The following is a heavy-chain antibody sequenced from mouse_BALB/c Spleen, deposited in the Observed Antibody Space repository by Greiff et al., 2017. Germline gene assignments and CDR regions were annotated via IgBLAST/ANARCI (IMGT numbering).Heavy chain of an antibody. CDR1: GFTFSDFY. J-gene: IGHJ4*01. CDR2: SRNKANDYTT. D-gene: IGHD1-1*01. Sequence: EVKLVESGGGLVQPGGSLRLSCATSGFTFSDFYMEWVRQPPGKRLEWIAASRNKANDYTTEYSASVKGRFIVSRDTSQSILYLQMNALRAEDTAIYYGAREHYYGSWALDYWGQGTSVTVSS. CDR3: AREHYYGSWALDY. V-gene: IGHV7-1*02.